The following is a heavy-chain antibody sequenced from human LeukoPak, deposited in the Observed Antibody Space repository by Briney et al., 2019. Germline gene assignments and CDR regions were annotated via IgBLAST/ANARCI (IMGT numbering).Heavy chain of an antibody. CDR2: IYSGGST. CDR3: ARLKASIAAAPSDY. Sequence: GGSLRLSCAASGFPFSVAWMSWVRQAPGRGLEWVSVIYSGGSTYYADSVKGRFTISRDNSKNTLYLQMNSLRAEDTAVYYCARLKASIAAAPSDYWGQGTLVTVSS. J-gene: IGHJ4*02. V-gene: IGHV3-53*01. D-gene: IGHD6-13*01. CDR1: GFPFSVAW.